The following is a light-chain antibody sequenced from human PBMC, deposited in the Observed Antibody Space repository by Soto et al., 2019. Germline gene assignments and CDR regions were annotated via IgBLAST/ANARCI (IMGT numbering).Light chain of an antibody. J-gene: IGKJ1*01. CDR3: QQYNSYST. V-gene: IGKV1-5*03. CDR1: QSISSS. Sequence: DIQMTQSPSTLSASVGDRVTITCRASQSISSSLAWYQQKPGKAPKLLMYRASSLESGVPARFSGSGSGTEFTLTISSLQPDDFATYYCQQYNSYSTFGQGTKVEIK. CDR2: RAS.